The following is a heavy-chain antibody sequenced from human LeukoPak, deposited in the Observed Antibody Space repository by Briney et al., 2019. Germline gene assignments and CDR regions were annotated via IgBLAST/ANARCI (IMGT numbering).Heavy chain of an antibody. CDR1: GYTFTDHY. J-gene: IGHJ4*02. Sequence: ASVKVSCKTSGYTFTDHYIHWLRQTPRRGLEWLGWINPQRGSTDSAQNFQGRLTMTRDTSINTAYMELFSLTSDDTATYYCARSTLIMIRGAVDYWGQGSLVAVSS. D-gene: IGHD3-10*01. CDR2: INPQRGST. CDR3: ARSTLIMIRGAVDY. V-gene: IGHV1-2*02.